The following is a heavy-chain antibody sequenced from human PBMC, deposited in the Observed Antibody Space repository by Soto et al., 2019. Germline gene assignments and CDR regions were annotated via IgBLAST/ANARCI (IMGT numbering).Heavy chain of an antibody. V-gene: IGHV1-24*01. J-gene: IGHJ4*02. CDR1: GYTLTELS. CDR2: FDPEDGET. CDR3: ATGHTIFGVVTTQFDD. Sequence: ASVKVSCKVSGYTLTELSMHWVRQAPGKGLEWMGGFDPEDGETIYAQKFQGRVTMTEDTSTDTAYMELSSLRSEDTAVYYCATGHTIFGVVTTQFDDWGQGTLVTVSS. D-gene: IGHD3-3*01.